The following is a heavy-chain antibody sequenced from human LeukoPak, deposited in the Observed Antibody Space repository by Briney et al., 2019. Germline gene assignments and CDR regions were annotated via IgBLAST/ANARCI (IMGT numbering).Heavy chain of an antibody. D-gene: IGHD3-16*01. V-gene: IGHV3-23*01. CDR3: AKDDNYIRFLS. CDR1: GFNFRNYG. J-gene: IGHJ5*02. CDR2: INSVSRT. Sequence: GGSLRLSCVASGFNFRNYGMSWVRQAPGKGLEWVSGINSVSRTYYADSVRGRFTISRDNSKNTLYLQMNSLRAEDTAVYYCAKDDNYIRFLSWGQGTLVTVSS.